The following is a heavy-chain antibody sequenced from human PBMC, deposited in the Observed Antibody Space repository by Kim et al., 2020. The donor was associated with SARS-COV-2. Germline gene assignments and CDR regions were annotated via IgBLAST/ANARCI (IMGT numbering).Heavy chain of an antibody. CDR2: IFISGNP. CDR1: GDSVSNYY. J-gene: IGHJ4*02. V-gene: IGHV4-4*07. Sequence: SETLFLTCTVSGDSVSNYYWSWIRQPAGKGLEWIGRIFISGNPNYNPSLKGRVTMSIDTSGNHFSLQLASLTAADTAIYYCARGPSQGIPLDYWGQGTLVTVSS. CDR3: ARGPSQGIPLDY. D-gene: IGHD6-6*01.